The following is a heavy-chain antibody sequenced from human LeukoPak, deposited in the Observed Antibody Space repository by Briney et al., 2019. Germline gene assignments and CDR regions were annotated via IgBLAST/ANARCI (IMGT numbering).Heavy chain of an antibody. CDR3: ATWGAVAGTAY. CDR2: ISGSGGST. D-gene: IGHD6-19*01. J-gene: IGHJ4*02. V-gene: IGHV3-23*01. CDR1: GFTFSSYA. Sequence: GGSLRLSCAASGFTFSSYAMSWVRQAPGKGLEWVSAISGSGGSTYYADSVKGRFTISRDNSKNTLYLQMNSLRAEDTAVYYCATWGAVAGTAYWGQGPLVTVSS.